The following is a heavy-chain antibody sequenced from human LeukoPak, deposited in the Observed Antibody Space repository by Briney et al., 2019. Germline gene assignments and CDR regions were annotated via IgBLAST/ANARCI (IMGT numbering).Heavy chain of an antibody. CDR2: ISPNSGGT. D-gene: IGHD6-19*01. Sequence: ASVKVSCMASGYTFTDYYIHWVRQAPGQGLEWMGWISPNSGGTNYAQKFQDRVTMTRDTSVGTAYMEVSRLRSDDTAVYYCARLYSKGWYALDYWGQGTLVTVSS. CDR1: GYTFTDYY. V-gene: IGHV1-2*02. J-gene: IGHJ4*02. CDR3: ARLYSKGWYALDY.